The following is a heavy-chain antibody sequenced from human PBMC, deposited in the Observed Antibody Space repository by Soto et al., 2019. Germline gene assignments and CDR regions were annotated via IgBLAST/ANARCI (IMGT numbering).Heavy chain of an antibody. CDR1: GGTFSSYA. D-gene: IGHD3-22*01. CDR3: ARVSPNYYDSSGYPGAFDI. J-gene: IGHJ3*02. Sequence: SVKVSCKASGGTFSSYAISWVRQAPGQGLEWMGGIIPIFGTANYAQKFQGRVTITADESTSTAYMELSSLRSEDTAVYYCARVSPNYYDSSGYPGAFDIWGQGTMVTVSS. V-gene: IGHV1-69*13. CDR2: IIPIFGTA.